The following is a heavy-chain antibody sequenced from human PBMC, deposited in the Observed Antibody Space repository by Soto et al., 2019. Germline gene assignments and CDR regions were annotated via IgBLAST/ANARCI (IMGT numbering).Heavy chain of an antibody. CDR1: GGTFSSYA. CDR2: IIPIFGTT. V-gene: IGHV1-69*12. Sequence: QVQLVQSGAEVKKPGSSVTVSCKASGGTFSSYAINWVRQAPGQGLEWVGGIIPIFGTTNYAQKFQGRVTLTAGESTPTAYMELSTLRSDDTAVYYWARNEGGHYGMDVWGQGTTLTVSS. J-gene: IGHJ6*02. CDR3: ARNEGGHYGMDV.